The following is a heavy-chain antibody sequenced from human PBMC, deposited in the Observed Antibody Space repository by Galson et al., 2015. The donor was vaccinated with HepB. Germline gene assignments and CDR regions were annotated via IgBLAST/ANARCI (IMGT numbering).Heavy chain of an antibody. V-gene: IGHV1-2*02. Sequence: SVKVSCKASGYTFTTYYIHWVRQAPGQGLERMGWINPNSGGTNYAQKFQDRVTMTRDTSISTAYMELSRLRSDDTAVYYCARDLERYRRDRQRTDYWGQGTLVTVSS. CDR2: INPNSGGT. CDR3: ARDLERYRRDRQRTDY. CDR1: GYTFTTYY. D-gene: IGHD3-3*01. J-gene: IGHJ4*02.